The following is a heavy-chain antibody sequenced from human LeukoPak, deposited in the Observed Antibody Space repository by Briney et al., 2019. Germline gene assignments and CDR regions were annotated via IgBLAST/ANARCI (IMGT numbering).Heavy chain of an antibody. CDR2: IYWNDDE. D-gene: IGHD3-22*01. Sequence: PTLVKPTQTLTLTCTLSGFSLSSSGVGVSWIRQPPGKAPEWLALIYWNDDEHYSPSLKSRLTITKDTSKNQVFLTMTNMDPVDTATYFCTRDLTYYYDRTTQRAFDIWGQGTMVTASS. CDR3: TRDLTYYYDRTTQRAFDI. J-gene: IGHJ3*02. V-gene: IGHV2-5*01. CDR1: GFSLSSSGVG.